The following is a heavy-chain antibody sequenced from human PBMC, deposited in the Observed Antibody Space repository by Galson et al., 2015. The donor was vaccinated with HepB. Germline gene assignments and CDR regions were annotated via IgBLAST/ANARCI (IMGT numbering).Heavy chain of an antibody. Sequence: VKVSCKASGGTFSSYAISWMRQAPGQGLEWMGGIIPIFGTANYAQKFQGRVTITADESTSTAYMELSSLRSEDTAVYYCARGEGWSGSLSLGNYWGQGTLVTVSS. CDR1: GGTFSSYA. D-gene: IGHD3-3*01. CDR3: ARGEGWSGSLSLGNY. CDR2: IIPIFGTA. V-gene: IGHV1-69*13. J-gene: IGHJ4*02.